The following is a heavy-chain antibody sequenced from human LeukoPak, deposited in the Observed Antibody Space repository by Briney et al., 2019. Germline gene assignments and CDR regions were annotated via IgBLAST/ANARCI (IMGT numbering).Heavy chain of an antibody. J-gene: IGHJ4*02. CDR3: ARDYGDYYFDY. CDR2: INPNSGGT. Sequence: ASVKVSFKASGYTFTDYYIHWVRQAPGQGLEWMGWINPNSGGTNYAQKFQGRVTMTRDTSISTAYMELSRLRSDDTAVYYRARDYGDYYFDYWGQGTLVTVSS. D-gene: IGHD4-17*01. V-gene: IGHV1-2*02. CDR1: GYTFTDYY.